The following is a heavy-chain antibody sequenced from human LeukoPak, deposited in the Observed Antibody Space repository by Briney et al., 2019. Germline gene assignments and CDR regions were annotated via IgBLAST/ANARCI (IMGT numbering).Heavy chain of an antibody. CDR3: AKGVRLWFAFYFDY. V-gene: IGHV3-23*01. CDR1: GFTLGSYA. Sequence: SESLRLSCAGSGFTLGSYAMSWVRQAPGKGVEWVSAISGNGYNTYYADSVKGRFTISSESSGNTLYLQMHNLRAEDTAVYYCAKGVRLWFAFYFDYWGQGTLVTVSS. J-gene: IGHJ4*02. CDR2: ISGNGYNT. D-gene: IGHD3-10*01.